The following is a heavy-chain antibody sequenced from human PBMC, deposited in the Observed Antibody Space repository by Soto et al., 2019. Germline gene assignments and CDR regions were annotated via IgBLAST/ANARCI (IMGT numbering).Heavy chain of an antibody. V-gene: IGHV3-7*01. J-gene: IGHJ4*02. CDR1: GFAFSRYW. Sequence: EVQMVESGGGLVQPGGSLRLSCAASGFAFSRYWMYWVRQAPGKGLEWVANINEDGSEMNYVDSVKGRFTISRDNAKTSLYLQMNSLRVEDTAVYYCASSLLRGQGTQVTVSS. CDR3: ASSLL. CDR2: INEDGSEM.